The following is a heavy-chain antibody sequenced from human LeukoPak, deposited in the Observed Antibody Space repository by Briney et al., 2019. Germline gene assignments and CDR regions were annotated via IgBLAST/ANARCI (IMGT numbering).Heavy chain of an antibody. Sequence: ASVKVSCKASGCTLTSYDINWVRQATGQGLEWMGWMNPNSGNTGYAQKFQGRVTITRNTSISTAYMELSSLGSEDTAGYYCAKGGNWNYVLTKSWGQGTLVTVSS. CDR2: MNPNSGNT. V-gene: IGHV1-8*03. CDR1: GCTLTSYD. J-gene: IGHJ4*02. CDR3: AKGGNWNYVLTKS. D-gene: IGHD1-7*01.